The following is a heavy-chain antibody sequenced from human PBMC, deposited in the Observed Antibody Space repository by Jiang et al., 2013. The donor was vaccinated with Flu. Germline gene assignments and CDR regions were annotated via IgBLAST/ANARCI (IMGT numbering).Heavy chain of an antibody. Sequence: AVSGVSISSNHLWTWVRQPPGKGLEWIGDIHHGGSPDYNASLKSRVTIAVDKSRNEFYLKMTSVTAADTAVYYCAREDAFSYYYMDVWGKGTTVTVSS. CDR3: AREDAFSYYYMDV. D-gene: IGHD3-3*02. CDR1: GVSISSNHL. CDR2: IHHGGSP. J-gene: IGHJ6*03. V-gene: IGHV4-4*02.